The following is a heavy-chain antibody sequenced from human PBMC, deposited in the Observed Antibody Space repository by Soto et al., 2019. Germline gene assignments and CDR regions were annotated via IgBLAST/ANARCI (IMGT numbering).Heavy chain of an antibody. V-gene: IGHV3-23*01. CDR3: AKGALRVAVAGTFDH. J-gene: IGHJ4*02. Sequence: EVQLLESGGDLVQPGGSLRLSCAASGFSFSSYVMSWVRQAPGKGLEWVSSVSSRESFTYYADSVRGRFTISRDKSKNTLYLQMNNLRTEDTAVYYCAKGALRVAVAGTFDHWGQGTLVTVSS. CDR2: VSSRESFT. D-gene: IGHD6-19*01. CDR1: GFSFSSYV.